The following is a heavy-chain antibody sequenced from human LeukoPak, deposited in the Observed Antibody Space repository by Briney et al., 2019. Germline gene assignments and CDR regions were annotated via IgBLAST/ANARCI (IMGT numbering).Heavy chain of an antibody. Sequence: GGSLRLSCAASGFTFDDYAMHWVRQAPGKGLEWVAVISYDGSNKYYADSVKGRFTISRDNSKNTLYLQMNSLRAEDTAVYYCAKELDFYDSTWFLFRPFDYWGQETLVTVSS. CDR2: ISYDGSNK. V-gene: IGHV3-30*18. J-gene: IGHJ4*02. D-gene: IGHD3-22*01. CDR3: AKELDFYDSTWFLFRPFDY. CDR1: GFTFDDYA.